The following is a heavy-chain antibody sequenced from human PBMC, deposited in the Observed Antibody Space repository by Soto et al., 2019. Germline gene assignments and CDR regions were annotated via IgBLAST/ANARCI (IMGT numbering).Heavy chain of an antibody. V-gene: IGHV4-39*01. J-gene: IGHJ6*02. CDR2: VCYSGRT. Sequence: SETLSLTCTVSGGSISSSRHYWAWIRQPPGKGLEWIGSVCYSGRTYYNPSLKSRVTISVDTSKNQFSLNVSSVSAADTALYYCARLSFGYDMDVWGQGTTVTVSS. D-gene: IGHD3-16*01. CDR1: GGSISSSRHY. CDR3: ARLSFGYDMDV.